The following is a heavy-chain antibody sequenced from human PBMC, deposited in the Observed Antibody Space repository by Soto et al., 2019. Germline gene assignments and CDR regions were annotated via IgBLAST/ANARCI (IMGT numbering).Heavy chain of an antibody. CDR1: GASISSGGYY. CDR3: ARDGVCSGSDCYGGPYFDY. J-gene: IGHJ4*02. V-gene: IGHV4-31*03. CDR2: IYYSGST. Sequence: PSETLSLTCTVSGASISSGGYYWSWIRQHPGKGLEWIGYIYYSGSTNYNPSLKSRVTTSVDTSKNQFSLKLSSVTAADTAVYYCARDGVCSGSDCYGGPYFDYWGQGALVTVSS. D-gene: IGHD2-2*01.